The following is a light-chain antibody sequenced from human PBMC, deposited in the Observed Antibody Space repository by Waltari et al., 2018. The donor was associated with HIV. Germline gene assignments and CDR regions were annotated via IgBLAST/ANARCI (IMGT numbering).Light chain of an antibody. V-gene: IGLV3-21*02. J-gene: IGLJ2*01. CDR1: KTGTKR. CDR2: DDS. Sequence: SYVLTQAPSVSVAPGQTASISCGGDKTGTKRVHWYQQKPGRAPVLVVYDDSDRPSGIPERFSGFNSGNTATLTISRVEAGDEADYYCQVWHSKSDHVVFGGGTKVTVL. CDR3: QVWHSKSDHVV.